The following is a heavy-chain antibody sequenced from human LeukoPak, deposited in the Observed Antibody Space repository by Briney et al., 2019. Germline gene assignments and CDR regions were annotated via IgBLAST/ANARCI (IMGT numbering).Heavy chain of an antibody. CDR1: GFTLSDAW. CDR2: IRSKANSYAT. Sequence: GGSLRLSCVVSGFTLSDAWMSWVRQASGKGLEWVGRIRSKANSYATAYAASVKGRFTISRDDSKNTAYLQMNSLKTEDTAVYYCTRHEFENVVVVAATHYYYMDVWGKGTTVTVSS. V-gene: IGHV3-73*01. J-gene: IGHJ6*03. D-gene: IGHD2-15*01. CDR3: TRHEFENVVVVAATHYYYMDV.